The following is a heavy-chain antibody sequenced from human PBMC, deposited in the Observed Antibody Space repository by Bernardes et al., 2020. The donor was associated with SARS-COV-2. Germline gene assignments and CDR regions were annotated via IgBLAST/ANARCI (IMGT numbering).Heavy chain of an antibody. CDR2: INPNSGGT. J-gene: IGHJ3*02. V-gene: IGHV1-2*04. D-gene: IGHD5-12*01. Sequence: ASVKVSCKASGYTFTGYYMHWVQQAPGQGLEWMGWINPNSGGTNYAQKFQGWVTMTRDTSISTAYMELSRLRSDDTAVYYCARARRQRWLQLGSYDAFDIWGQGTMVTVSS. CDR3: ARARRQRWLQLGSYDAFDI. CDR1: GYTFTGYY.